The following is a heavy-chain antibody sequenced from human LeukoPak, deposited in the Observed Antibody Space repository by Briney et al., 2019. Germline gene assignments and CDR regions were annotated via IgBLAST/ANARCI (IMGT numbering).Heavy chain of an antibody. D-gene: IGHD6-19*01. CDR2: ISWNSGSI. CDR1: GFTFDDYA. V-gene: IGHV3-9*01. J-gene: IGHJ4*02. CDR3: AKDGDYSSGWSFDY. Sequence: GGSLRLSCAASGFTFDDYAMHWVRQAPGKGLEWVSGISWNSGSIGYADPVKGRFTISRDNAKNSLYLQMNSLRAEDTALYYCAKDGDYSSGWSFDYWGQGTLVTVSS.